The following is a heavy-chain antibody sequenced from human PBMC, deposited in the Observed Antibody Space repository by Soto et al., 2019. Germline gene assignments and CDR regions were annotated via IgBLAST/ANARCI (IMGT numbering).Heavy chain of an antibody. Sequence: PGGSLRLSCAASGFTFSNAWMNWVRQAPGKGLEWVGRIKSKTDGGTTDYAAPVKGRFTISRDDSKNTLYLQMNSLKTEDTAVYYCTTDFSRYCSGGSCFHYYYGMDVWGQGTTVTVSS. V-gene: IGHV3-15*07. D-gene: IGHD2-15*01. J-gene: IGHJ6*02. CDR1: GFTFSNAW. CDR2: IKSKTDGGTT. CDR3: TTDFSRYCSGGSCFHYYYGMDV.